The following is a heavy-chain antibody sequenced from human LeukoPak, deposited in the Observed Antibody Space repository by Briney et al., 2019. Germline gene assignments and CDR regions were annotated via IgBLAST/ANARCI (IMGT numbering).Heavy chain of an antibody. CDR2: IYYSGST. CDR1: GGSISSYY. Sequence: SETLSLTCTVSGGSISSYYWSWIRQPPGKGLEWIGSIYYSGSTYYNPSLKSRVTTSVDTSKNQFSLKLSSVTAADTAVYYCARHVRWLQFHWGQGTLVTVSS. D-gene: IGHD5-24*01. CDR3: ARHVRWLQFH. V-gene: IGHV4-39*01. J-gene: IGHJ4*02.